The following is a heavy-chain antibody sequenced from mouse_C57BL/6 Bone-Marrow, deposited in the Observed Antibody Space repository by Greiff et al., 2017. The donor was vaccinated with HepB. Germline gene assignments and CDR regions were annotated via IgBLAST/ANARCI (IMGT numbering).Heavy chain of an antibody. V-gene: IGHV1-7*01. CDR1: GYTFTSYW. CDR3: ARGAYCDYDGAC. CDR2: INPSSGYT. D-gene: IGHD2-4*01. J-gene: IGHJ3*01. Sequence: QVQLKESGVELAKPGASVKLSCKASGYTFTSYWMHWVKQRPGQGLEWIGYINPSSGYTKYNQKFKDKATLTADKSSSTAYMQLSSLTYEDSAVYYCARGAYCDYDGACWGQGTLVTVSA.